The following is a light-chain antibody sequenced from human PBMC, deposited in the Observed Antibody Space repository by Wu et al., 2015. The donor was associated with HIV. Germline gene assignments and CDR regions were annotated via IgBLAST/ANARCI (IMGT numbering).Light chain of an antibody. V-gene: IGKV3D-20*02. J-gene: IGKJ1*01. CDR2: DAS. CDR1: QSVSGSH. CDR3: QQRSNWPWT. Sequence: EIVLTQSPGTLSLSPGERATLSCRASQSVSGSHLAWYQQKHGQAPRLLIYDASSRAAGISDRFSGSGSGTDFTLTISSLETEDFAVYYCQQRSNWPWTFGQGTQVEIK.